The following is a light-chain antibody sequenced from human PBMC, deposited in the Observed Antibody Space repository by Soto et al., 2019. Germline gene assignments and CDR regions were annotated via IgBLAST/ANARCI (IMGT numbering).Light chain of an antibody. V-gene: IGKV1-5*03. J-gene: IGKJ2*01. CDR2: KAS. Sequence: DIKMTQSPSTLSGSVGDRVTITCRASQTISSWLAWYQQKPGKAPKLLIYKASTLKSGVPSRFSGSGSGTEFTLTISSLQPDDFATYYYQHYNTYPYILGQGTKVDTK. CDR3: QHYNTYPYI. CDR1: QTISSW.